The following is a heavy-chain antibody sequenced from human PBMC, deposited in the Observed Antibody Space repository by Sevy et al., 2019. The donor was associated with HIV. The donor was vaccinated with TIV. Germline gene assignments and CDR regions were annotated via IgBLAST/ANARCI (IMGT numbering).Heavy chain of an antibody. Sequence: GGSLRISCAASGFTFSSYAMHWVRQAPGKGLEWVAVISYDGSNKYYADSVKGRFTISRDNSKNTLYLQMNSLRAEDTAVYYCARGVRDIVATIGISFYYYGIDVRGQGTTVTVSS. CDR3: ARGVRDIVATIGISFYYYGIDV. CDR2: ISYDGSNK. V-gene: IGHV3-30*04. D-gene: IGHD5-12*01. J-gene: IGHJ6*02. CDR1: GFTFSSYA.